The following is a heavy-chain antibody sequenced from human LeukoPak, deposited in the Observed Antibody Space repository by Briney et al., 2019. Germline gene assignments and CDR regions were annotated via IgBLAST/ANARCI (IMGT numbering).Heavy chain of an antibody. CDR2: LWYDGSNT. CDR3: ARARYSNYAGGFDY. J-gene: IGHJ4*02. V-gene: IGHV3-33*01. D-gene: IGHD4-11*01. Sequence: GGSLTLSYAASGFTFSSYGMPWVRQAPGKRLEWVAILWYDGSNTYYADSVKGRFTISRDNSKNTVYVQMNNLRAEDTAVYYCARARYSNYAGGFDYWGQGTLVSVS. CDR1: GFTFSSYG.